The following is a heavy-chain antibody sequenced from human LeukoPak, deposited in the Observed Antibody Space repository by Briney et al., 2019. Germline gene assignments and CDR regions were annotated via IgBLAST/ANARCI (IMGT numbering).Heavy chain of an antibody. CDR2: IYYSGST. J-gene: IGHJ5*02. Sequence: PSETLSLTCTVSGGSISSYHWSWIRQPPGKGLEWIGYIYYSGSTNYNPSLKSRVTISVDTSKNQFSLKLSSVTAADTAVYYCAREYSSRHSTYNWFDPWGQGTLVTVSS. D-gene: IGHD6-13*01. CDR1: GGSISSYH. CDR3: AREYSSRHSTYNWFDP. V-gene: IGHV4-59*01.